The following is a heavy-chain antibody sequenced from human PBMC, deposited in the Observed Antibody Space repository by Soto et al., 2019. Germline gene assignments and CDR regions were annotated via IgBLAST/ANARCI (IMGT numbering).Heavy chain of an antibody. Sequence: PVGSLRLSCAASGFTFSSYSMNWVRQAPGKGLEWVSSISSSSSYIYYADSVKGRFTISRDNAKNSLYLQMNSLRAEDTAVYYCARDKTGGYDFWSGSQIPYYGMDVWGQGTTVTVSS. CDR2: ISSSSSYI. J-gene: IGHJ6*02. V-gene: IGHV3-21*01. D-gene: IGHD3-3*01. CDR1: GFTFSSYS. CDR3: ARDKTGGYDFWSGSQIPYYGMDV.